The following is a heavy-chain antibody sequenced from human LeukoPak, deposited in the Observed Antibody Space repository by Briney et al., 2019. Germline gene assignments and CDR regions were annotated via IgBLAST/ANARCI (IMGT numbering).Heavy chain of an antibody. Sequence: GASVKVSCKASGYTFVDYDINWMRQATGQGPEWMGWMNPESGGTGYAQKFQGRVTMTRDTSIRTAYMELSGLRLEDTAVYFCTRAIRHQFLSDDWGQGTLVTVSS. CDR2: MNPESGGT. CDR3: TRAIRHQFLSDD. D-gene: IGHD2-2*01. V-gene: IGHV1-8*01. CDR1: GYTFVDYD. J-gene: IGHJ4*02.